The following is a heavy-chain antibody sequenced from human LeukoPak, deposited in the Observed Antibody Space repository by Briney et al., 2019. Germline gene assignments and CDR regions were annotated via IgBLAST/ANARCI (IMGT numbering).Heavy chain of an antibody. D-gene: IGHD3-10*01. CDR3: ARDIRGVPRHFDY. CDR2: ISYDGSNK. V-gene: IGHV3-30-3*01. J-gene: IGHJ4*02. Sequence: GGSLRLSCAASGFTFSSYAMHWVRQAPGKGLEWVAVISYDGSNKYYADSVKGRFTISRDNSKNTLYLQMNSLRAEDTAVYYCARDIRGVPRHFDYWGQGTLVTVSS. CDR1: GFTFSSYA.